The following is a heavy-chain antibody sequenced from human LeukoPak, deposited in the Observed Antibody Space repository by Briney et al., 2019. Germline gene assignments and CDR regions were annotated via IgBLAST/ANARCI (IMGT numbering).Heavy chain of an antibody. Sequence: SETLSLTCTVSGGSISSYYWSWIRQPPGKGLEWIGYIYYSGSTNYNPSLKSRVTISVDTSKNQFSLKLSSVTAADTAVYYCAREWRVATIYYGMDVWGQGTTVTVSS. CDR1: GGSISSYY. J-gene: IGHJ6*02. V-gene: IGHV4-59*01. D-gene: IGHD5-12*01. CDR2: IYYSGST. CDR3: AREWRVATIYYGMDV.